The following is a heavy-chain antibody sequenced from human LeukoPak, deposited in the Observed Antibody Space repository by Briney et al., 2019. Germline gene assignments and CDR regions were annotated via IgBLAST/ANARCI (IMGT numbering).Heavy chain of an antibody. V-gene: IGHV1-69*13. CDR1: GGTFNTYA. D-gene: IGHD5-18*01. J-gene: IGHJ4*02. CDR3: ARRGDTTMVWGGYYFDY. CDR2: IIPIFATP. Sequence: SVKVSCKASGGTFNTYAISWVRQAPGQGLEWMGRIIPIFATPNYAQKFQGRVTITADESTSTAYMGLSSLRSEDTAVYYCARRGDTTMVWGGYYFDYWGQGTLVTVSS.